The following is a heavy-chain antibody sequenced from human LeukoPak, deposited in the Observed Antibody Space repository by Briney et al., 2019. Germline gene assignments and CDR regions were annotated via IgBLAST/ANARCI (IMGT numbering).Heavy chain of an antibody. D-gene: IGHD6-13*01. Sequence: SETLSLTCTVSGGSISSYYWSWIRQPPGKGLEWIGYIYTSGSTNYNPSLKSRVTISVDTSKNQFSLKLSSVTAADTAVYYCARQGRIVAAGTISPTYYYYMDVWGKGTTVTVSS. CDR1: GGSISSYY. V-gene: IGHV4-4*09. J-gene: IGHJ6*03. CDR3: ARQGRIVAAGTISPTYYYYMDV. CDR2: IYTSGST.